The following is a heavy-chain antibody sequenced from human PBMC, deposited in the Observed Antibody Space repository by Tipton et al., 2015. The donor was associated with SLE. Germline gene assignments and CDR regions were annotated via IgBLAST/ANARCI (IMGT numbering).Heavy chain of an antibody. CDR2: INQDGSEK. CDR1: GFTFSNYW. V-gene: IGHV3-7*01. D-gene: IGHD1-26*01. J-gene: IGHJ4*02. Sequence: GSLRLSCAVSGFTFSNYWMSWVRQAPGKGLEWVANINQDGSEKYYVDSVKGRFTISRDSAKNSLYLQMNSLRAEDTGVYYCARSFSGTSHWGQGTLVSVSS. CDR3: ARSFSGTSH.